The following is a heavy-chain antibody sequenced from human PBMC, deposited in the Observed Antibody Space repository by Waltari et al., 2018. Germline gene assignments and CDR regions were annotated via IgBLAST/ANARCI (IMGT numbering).Heavy chain of an antibody. V-gene: IGHV1-2*02. CDR1: GYTFTSYD. CDR3: ASQTGGWNDYSNSRGYYYGMDV. D-gene: IGHD4-4*01. Sequence: QVQLVQSGAEVKKPGASVKVSCKASGYTFTSYDINWVRQAPGQGLAWMGWINPNSGGTNYAQKFQGRVTMTRDTSISTAYMELSSLRSEDTAVYYCASQTGGWNDYSNSRGYYYGMDVWGQGTTVTVSS. CDR2: INPNSGGT. J-gene: IGHJ6*02.